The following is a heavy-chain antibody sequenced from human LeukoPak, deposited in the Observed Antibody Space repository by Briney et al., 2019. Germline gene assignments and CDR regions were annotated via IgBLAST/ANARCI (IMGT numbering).Heavy chain of an antibody. D-gene: IGHD5-12*01. J-gene: IGHJ4*02. CDR1: GYTLTSYD. Sequence: ASVKVSCKASGYTLTSYDINWVRQATGQGLEWMGWMNPNSGDTGYAQKFLGRVTMTRNTSISTAYMELSSLRSEDTAVYYCAARVWKTGGYDPLVFDYWGQGTLVTVSS. CDR3: AARVWKTGGYDPLVFDY. V-gene: IGHV1-8*01. CDR2: MNPNSGDT.